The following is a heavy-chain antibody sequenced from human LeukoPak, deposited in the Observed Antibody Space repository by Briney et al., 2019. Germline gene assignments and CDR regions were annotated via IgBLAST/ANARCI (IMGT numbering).Heavy chain of an antibody. CDR2: IYYSGST. CDR3: ASHQGIAAAGLDWYFDL. D-gene: IGHD6-13*01. Sequence: SETLSLTCTVSGGSISSSSYYWGWIRQPPGKGREWIGSIYYSGSTYYTPSLKSRVTISVDTSKNPCSLKLSSVTAADTAVYYCASHQGIAAAGLDWYFDLWGRGTLVTVSS. J-gene: IGHJ2*01. CDR1: GGSISSSSYY. V-gene: IGHV4-39*01.